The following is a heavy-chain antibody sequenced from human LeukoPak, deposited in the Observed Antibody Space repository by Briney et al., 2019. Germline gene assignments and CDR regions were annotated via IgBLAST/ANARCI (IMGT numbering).Heavy chain of an antibody. J-gene: IGHJ4*02. Sequence: SETLSLTCTVSGGSISSYYWSWIRQPPGKGLEWIGYIYYSGSTNYNPSLKSRVAISVDTSKNQFSLKLSSVTAADTAVYYCAREGDGEIDYWGQGTLVTVSS. CDR3: AREGDGEIDY. CDR1: GGSISSYY. V-gene: IGHV4-59*01. CDR2: IYYSGST. D-gene: IGHD3-10*01.